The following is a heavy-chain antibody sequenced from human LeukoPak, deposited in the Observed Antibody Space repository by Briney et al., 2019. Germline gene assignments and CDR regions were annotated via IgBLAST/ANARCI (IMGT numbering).Heavy chain of an antibody. CDR1: GYSFTSYW. CDR3: ARGTTVTAYYYYGMDV. J-gene: IGHJ6*02. Sequence: GESLKFSCKGSGYSFTSYWIGWVRQMPGKGLEWMGIIYPGDSDTRYSPSFQGQVTISADKSISTAYLQWSSLKASDTAMYYCARGTTVTAYYYYGMDVWGQGTTVTVSS. CDR2: IYPGDSDT. D-gene: IGHD4-11*01. V-gene: IGHV5-51*01.